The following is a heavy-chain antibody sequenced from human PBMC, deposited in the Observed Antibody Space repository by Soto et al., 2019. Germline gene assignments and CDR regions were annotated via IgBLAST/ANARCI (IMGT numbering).Heavy chain of an antibody. Sequence: QVQLHQWGAGLLKPSETLSLTCAVYGGSFNGYYWSWIRQPPGKGLEWIGEINHSGGTNYNPPLKSRVTMSLDTSKNQFSLRLTSVTAADTALYFCARPVWFGNMGYFDSWGQGSLVAVSS. J-gene: IGHJ4*02. CDR2: INHSGGT. CDR1: GGSFNGYY. CDR3: ARPVWFGNMGYFDS. D-gene: IGHD3-10*01. V-gene: IGHV4-34*01.